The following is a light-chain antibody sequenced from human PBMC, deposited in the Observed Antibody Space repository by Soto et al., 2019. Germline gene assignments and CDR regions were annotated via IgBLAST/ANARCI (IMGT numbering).Light chain of an antibody. Sequence: DVVMTQSPLSLPVTLGQPASISCTSSQSLVHTDGNTYLSWFQQRPGQSPRRVIYKVSNRDSGVPARFSGSGSGTDFALKISRVEAEDVGVYYCMQGTHWPITFGQGTRLEIK. CDR2: KVS. J-gene: IGKJ5*01. CDR3: MQGTHWPIT. V-gene: IGKV2-30*02. CDR1: QSLVHTDGNTY.